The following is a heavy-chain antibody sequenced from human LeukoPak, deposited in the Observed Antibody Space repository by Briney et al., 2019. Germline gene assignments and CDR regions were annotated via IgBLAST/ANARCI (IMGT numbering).Heavy chain of an antibody. CDR2: IYYSGST. V-gene: IGHV4-59*01. CDR1: GGSISSYY. Sequence: SETLSLTCTVSGGSISSYYWSWIRQPPGKGLEWIGYIYYSGSTNYNPSLKSRVTISVDTSKNQFSLKLSSVTAADTAVYYCATFKDSSGWVAHAFDIWGQGTVVTVSS. D-gene: IGHD6-19*01. J-gene: IGHJ3*02. CDR3: ATFKDSSGWVAHAFDI.